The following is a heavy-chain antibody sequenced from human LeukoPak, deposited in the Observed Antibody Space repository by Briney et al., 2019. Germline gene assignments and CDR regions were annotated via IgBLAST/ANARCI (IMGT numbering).Heavy chain of an antibody. CDR3: AKDVMYYYGSSLPFDI. D-gene: IGHD3-22*01. V-gene: IGHV3-23*01. Sequence: ESGGSLRLSCAASGFTFSSYAMSWVRQAPGKGLEWVSAISGSGGSTYYADSVKGRFTISRDNSKNTLYLQMNSLRAEDTAVYYCAKDVMYYYGSSLPFDIWGQGTMVTVSS. CDR2: ISGSGGST. J-gene: IGHJ3*02. CDR1: GFTFSSYA.